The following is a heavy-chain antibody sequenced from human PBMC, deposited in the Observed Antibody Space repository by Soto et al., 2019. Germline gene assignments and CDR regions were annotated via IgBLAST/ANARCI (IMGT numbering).Heavy chain of an antibody. CDR2: IYYSGST. V-gene: IGHV4-30-4*01. J-gene: IGHJ5*02. CDR3: ARAYNYDSFSWFDP. CDR1: GGSISSGDYY. D-gene: IGHD3-3*01. Sequence: PSETLSLTCTVSGGSISSGDYYWSWIRQPPGKGLEWIGYIYYSGSTYYNPSLKSRVTISVDTSKNQFSLKLSSVTAADTAVYYCARAYNYDSFSWFDPWGQGTLVTVSS.